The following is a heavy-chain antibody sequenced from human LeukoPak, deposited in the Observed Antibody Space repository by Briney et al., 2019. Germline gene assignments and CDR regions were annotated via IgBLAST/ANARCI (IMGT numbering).Heavy chain of an antibody. CDR2: IYYSGST. D-gene: IGHD6-6*01. V-gene: IGHV4-39*07. CDR1: GGSISSSSYY. CDR3: ARRRLGGSSRPQSTFDY. Sequence: PSETLSLTCTVSGGSISSSSYYWGWIRQPPGKGLEWIGSIYYSGSTYYNPSLKSRVTISVDTSKNQFSLKLSSVTAADTAVYYCARRRLGGSSRPQSTFDYWGQGTLVTVSS. J-gene: IGHJ4*02.